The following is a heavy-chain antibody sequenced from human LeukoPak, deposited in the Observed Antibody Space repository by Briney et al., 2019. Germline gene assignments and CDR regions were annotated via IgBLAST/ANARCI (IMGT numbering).Heavy chain of an antibody. Sequence: ASVKVSCEASGYTFTGYYMHWVRQAPGQGLEWMGWINPNSGGTNYAQTFQGRVTMTRDTSISTAYMELSRLRSDDTAVYYCARTEVRGEVDIWGQGTMVTVSS. CDR3: ARTEVRGEVDI. V-gene: IGHV1-2*02. CDR1: GYTFTGYY. D-gene: IGHD3-10*01. CDR2: INPNSGGT. J-gene: IGHJ3*02.